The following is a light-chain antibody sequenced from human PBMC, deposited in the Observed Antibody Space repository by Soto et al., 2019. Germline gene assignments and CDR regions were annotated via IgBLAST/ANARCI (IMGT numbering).Light chain of an antibody. J-gene: IGKJ1*01. Sequence: IRFTHSPSSLSASVWDRVTITCRASPAIASFLAWYQQKPGTAPKLLIYGASTLQSGVPSRFSGSRSGTDYTLTIASLQPEDFATYYCQQLNGSPWTFGQGTKVDIK. CDR3: QQLNGSPWT. V-gene: IGKV1-9*01. CDR1: PAIASF. CDR2: GAS.